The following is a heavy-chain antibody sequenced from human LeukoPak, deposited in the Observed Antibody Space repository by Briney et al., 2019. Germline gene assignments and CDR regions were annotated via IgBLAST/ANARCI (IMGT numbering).Heavy chain of an antibody. CDR3: ARDTVRVAGSYYYYYGMDV. D-gene: IGHD6-19*01. V-gene: IGHV4-59*01. Sequence: PSETLSLTCTVSGGSISSYYWSWIRQPPGKGLEWIGYISYSGTTNYNPSLESRVTISLDTSKDQFSLTLTSLTAADTAVYYCARDTVRVAGSYYYYYGMDVWGKGTTVTVSS. J-gene: IGHJ6*04. CDR2: ISYSGTT. CDR1: GGSISSYY.